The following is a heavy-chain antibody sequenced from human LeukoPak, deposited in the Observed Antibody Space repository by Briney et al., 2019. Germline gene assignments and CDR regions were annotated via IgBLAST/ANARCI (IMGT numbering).Heavy chain of an antibody. J-gene: IGHJ4*02. Sequence: PSETLSLTCTVSGGSISSYYWSWIRQPPGKGLEWIGYIYYSGSTNYNPSLKSRVTISVDTSKNQFSLKLSSVTAADTAVYYCARHVSGSYSLDYWGQGTLVTVSS. V-gene: IGHV4-59*08. CDR1: GGSISSYY. CDR2: IYYSGST. CDR3: ARHVSGSYSLDY. D-gene: IGHD1-26*01.